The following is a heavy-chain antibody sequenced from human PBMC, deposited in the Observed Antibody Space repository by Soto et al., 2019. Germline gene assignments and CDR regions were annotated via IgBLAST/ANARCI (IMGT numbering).Heavy chain of an antibody. CDR1: GGTFSTYI. Sequence: QVQLVQSGAEVRKPGSSVKVSCKAPGGTFSTYIISWVRQAPGQGLEWMGRIIPIPDITNYAQKFQGRVTVTADRSTSTAYIELTSLKSEYTAVYYCARDRITTRGDAFDLWGQWTMVTVSS. V-gene: IGHV1-69*08. J-gene: IGHJ3*01. CDR2: IIPIPDIT. CDR3: ARDRITTRGDAFDL. D-gene: IGHD3-3*01.